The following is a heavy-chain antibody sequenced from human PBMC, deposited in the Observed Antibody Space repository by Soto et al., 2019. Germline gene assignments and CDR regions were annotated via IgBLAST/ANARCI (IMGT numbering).Heavy chain of an antibody. Sequence: GGSLRLSCAASGFTFSSYAMKWVRQAPGKGLEWVSLIGESGTPTYYAVSVKGRFTISRDNSGNTLFLEMYSLRAEDTAVYYCARYIPGVRYYSMDVWGQGTTVTVSS. J-gene: IGHJ6*02. CDR2: IGESGTPT. CDR1: GFTFSSYA. V-gene: IGHV3-23*01. CDR3: ARYIPGVRYYSMDV. D-gene: IGHD2-2*01.